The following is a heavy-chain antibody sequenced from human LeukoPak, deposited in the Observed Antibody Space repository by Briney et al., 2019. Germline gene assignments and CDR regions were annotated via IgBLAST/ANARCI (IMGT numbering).Heavy chain of an antibody. Sequence: ASVKVSCKASGYTFTSYGISWVRQAPGQGLEWMGWINPNSGGTNYAQKFQGRVTMTRDTSISTAYMELSRLRSDDTAVYYCARDIAYCGGDCYSDAFDIWGQGTMVTVSS. J-gene: IGHJ3*02. V-gene: IGHV1-2*02. D-gene: IGHD2-21*02. CDR2: INPNSGGT. CDR1: GYTFTSYG. CDR3: ARDIAYCGGDCYSDAFDI.